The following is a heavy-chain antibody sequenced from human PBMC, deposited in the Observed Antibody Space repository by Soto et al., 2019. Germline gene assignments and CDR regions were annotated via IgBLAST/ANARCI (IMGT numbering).Heavy chain of an antibody. CDR2: IHSDGSST. CDR1: GFTFSYYW. J-gene: IGHJ3*01. D-gene: IGHD1-26*01. Sequence: EVQLVESGGGLVRPGGSLRLSCAAPGFTFSYYWMHWVRQAPGKGLVWVSRIHSDGSSTTYADFVKGRFIISRDNARNTVDLQMNSVRVEDTAVYYCARGDRGAFDLWGQGTVGTVSS. CDR3: ARGDRGAFDL. V-gene: IGHV3-74*01.